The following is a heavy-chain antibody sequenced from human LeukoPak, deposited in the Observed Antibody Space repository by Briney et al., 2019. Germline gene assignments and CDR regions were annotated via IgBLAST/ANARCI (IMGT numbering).Heavy chain of an antibody. CDR1: GFSVSNNY. V-gene: IGHV3-23*01. D-gene: IGHD7-27*01. J-gene: IGHJ4*02. CDR3: AKGDWGSDY. CDR2: ISGSGGST. Sequence: GSLRLSCAASGFSVSNNYMSWVRQAPGKGLEWVSAISGSGGSTYYADSVKGRFTISRDNSKNTLYLQMNSLRAEDTAVYYCAKGDWGSDYWGQGTLVTVSS.